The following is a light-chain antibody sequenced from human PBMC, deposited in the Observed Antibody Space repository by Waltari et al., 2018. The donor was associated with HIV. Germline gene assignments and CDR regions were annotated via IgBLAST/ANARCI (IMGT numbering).Light chain of an antibody. CDR1: SSDVGGYNY. V-gene: IGLV2-14*01. J-gene: IGLJ2*01. CDR2: EVS. CDR3: SSYTTSTTPVV. Sequence: QSALTQPASVSGSPGQSITISCTGTSSDVGGYNYVSWHQQHPGKAPKLLISEVSNRPSGISNRFSGSKSGNTASLTISGLQTEDEANYYCSSYTTSTTPVVFGGGTKLTVL.